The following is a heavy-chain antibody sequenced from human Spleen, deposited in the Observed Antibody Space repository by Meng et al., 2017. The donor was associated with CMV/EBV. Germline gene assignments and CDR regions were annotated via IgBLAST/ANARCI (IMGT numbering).Heavy chain of an antibody. D-gene: IGHD6-13*01. CDR3: ARGEEHGSSWTNWFDP. CDR1: GYTFTGYY. Sequence: ASVKVSCRASGYTFTGYYMHWVRQAPGQGLEWMGWIHTYNGNTKYAQKLQGRVTMTTDTSTSTAYMELRSLRSDDTAVYYCARGEEHGSSWTNWFDPWGQGTLVTVSS. V-gene: IGHV1-18*04. J-gene: IGHJ5*02. CDR2: IHTYNGNT.